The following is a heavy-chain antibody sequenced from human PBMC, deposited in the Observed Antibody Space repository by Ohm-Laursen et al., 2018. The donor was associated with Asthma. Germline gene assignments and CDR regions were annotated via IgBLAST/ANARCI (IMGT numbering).Heavy chain of an antibody. J-gene: IGHJ5*02. CDR2: INPSGGST. CDR1: GYTFTSYY. Sequence: SSVKVSCKASGYTFTSYYMHWVRQAPGQGLEWMGIINPSGGSTSYAQKFQGRVTMTRDTSTSTVYMELSSLRSEDAAVYYCAREAPDIVATILVPKFDPWGQGTLVTVSS. V-gene: IGHV1-46*03. D-gene: IGHD5-12*01. CDR3: AREAPDIVATILVPKFDP.